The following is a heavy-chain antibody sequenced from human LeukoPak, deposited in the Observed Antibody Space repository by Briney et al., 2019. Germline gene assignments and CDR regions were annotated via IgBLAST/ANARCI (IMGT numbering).Heavy chain of an antibody. CDR3: ARDKGDFWSGYYTPPDY. CDR1: GYTFTSYD. CDR2: IIPIFGTA. D-gene: IGHD3-3*01. V-gene: IGHV1-69*05. Sequence: SVKVSCKASGYTFTSYDINWVRQATGQGLEWMGRIIPIFGTANYAQKFQGRVTITTDESTSTAYMELSSLRSEDTAVYYCARDKGDFWSGYYTPPDYWGPGTLVTVSS. J-gene: IGHJ4*02.